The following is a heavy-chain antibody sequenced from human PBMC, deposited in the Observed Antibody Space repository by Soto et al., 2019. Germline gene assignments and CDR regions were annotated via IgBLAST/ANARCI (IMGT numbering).Heavy chain of an antibody. CDR3: GRSDVVMTALDY. D-gene: IGHD2-21*02. CDR1: GDTFSSYA. CDR2: IIPIFGTA. V-gene: IGHV1-69*13. Sequence: SVKVSCKASGDTFSSYAISWVRQAPGQGLEWMGGIIPIFGTANYAQKFQGRVTITADESTSTAYMELSSLRSEDTAVYYCGRSDVVMTALDYWGQGTLVTVSS. J-gene: IGHJ4*02.